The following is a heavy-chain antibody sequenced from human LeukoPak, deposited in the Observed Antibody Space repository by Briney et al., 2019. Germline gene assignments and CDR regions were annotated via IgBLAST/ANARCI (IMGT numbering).Heavy chain of an antibody. Sequence: ASVKVSCKASGYTFTSYDINWVRQATGQGLEWMGWMNPNSGNTGYAQKFQGRVTMTRNTSISTAYMELSSLRSEDTAVYYCAREGVAVGYYYMDVWGKGTTVTVSS. J-gene: IGHJ6*03. V-gene: IGHV1-8*01. D-gene: IGHD3-3*01. CDR2: MNPNSGNT. CDR3: AREGVAVGYYYMDV. CDR1: GYTFTSYD.